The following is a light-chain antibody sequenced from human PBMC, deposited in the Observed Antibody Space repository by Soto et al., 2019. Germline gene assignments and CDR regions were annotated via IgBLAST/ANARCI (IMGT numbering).Light chain of an antibody. J-gene: IGKJ4*01. V-gene: IGKV3-11*01. CDR2: DAS. Sequence: EIVLTQSPATLSLSPCERATLSSRASQSVSSYLAWYQQKPGQAPRLLIYDASNRATGIPARFSGSGSGTDFTLTISSLEPEDFAVYYCQQRSNWLTFGGGTKVDIK. CDR1: QSVSSY. CDR3: QQRSNWLT.